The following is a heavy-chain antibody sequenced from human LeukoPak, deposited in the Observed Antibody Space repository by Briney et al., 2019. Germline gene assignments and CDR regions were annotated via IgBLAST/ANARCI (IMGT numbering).Heavy chain of an antibody. CDR1: GYTFTSYY. CDR2: INPSGGST. V-gene: IGHV1-46*01. J-gene: IGHJ4*02. Sequence: ASVKVSCKASGYTFTSYYMHWVRQAPGQGLEWMGIINPSGGSTSYAQKFQGRVTMTRDTSTGTVYMELSSLRSEDTAVYYCARDLAAMELFDYWGQGTLVTVSS. D-gene: IGHD5-18*01. CDR3: ARDLAAMELFDY.